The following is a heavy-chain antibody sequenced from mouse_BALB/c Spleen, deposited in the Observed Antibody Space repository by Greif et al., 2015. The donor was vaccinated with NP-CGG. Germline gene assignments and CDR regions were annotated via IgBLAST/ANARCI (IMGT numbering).Heavy chain of an antibody. V-gene: IGHV1-84*02. CDR1: GYTFTDYY. Sequence: QLQESGPELVKPGASVKISCKASGYTFTDYYINWVKQKPGQGLEWIGWIYPGSGNTKYNEKFKGKATLTVDTSSSTAYMQLSSLTSEDTAVYFCARGEYGNLYYFDYWGQGTTLTVSS. CDR2: IYPGSGNT. J-gene: IGHJ2*01. D-gene: IGHD2-10*02. CDR3: ARGEYGNLYYFDY.